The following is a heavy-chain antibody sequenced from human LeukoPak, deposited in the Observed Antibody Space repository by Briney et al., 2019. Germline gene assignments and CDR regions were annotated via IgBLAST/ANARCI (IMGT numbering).Heavy chain of an antibody. V-gene: IGHV3-15*01. D-gene: IGHD3-10*01. Sequence: GGSLRLSCAASGFTFSNAWMSWVRQAPGKGLEWVARIKSKTDGGTTDYAAPVKGRFTISIDDSKNTLYLQINDLKADYTAVYYCTTDWSSITMVRGGMDVWGKGTTVTVSS. CDR2: IKSKTDGGTT. J-gene: IGHJ6*04. CDR1: GFTFSNAW. CDR3: TTDWSSITMVRGGMDV.